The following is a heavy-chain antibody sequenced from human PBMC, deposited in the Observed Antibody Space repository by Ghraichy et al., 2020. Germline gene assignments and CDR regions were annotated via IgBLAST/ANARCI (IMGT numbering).Heavy chain of an antibody. V-gene: IGHV4-59*01. J-gene: IGHJ4*02. CDR1: GGSIRTSY. CDR3: ASGDFWSGYTPRLDY. CDR2: MYYRGSS. Sequence: SETLSLTCTVSGGSIRTSYWSWIRQPPGKGLEWIGYMYYRGSSNYNPSLESRVTISIDASKSQFSLNLSSVTAADTAVYYCASGDFWSGYTPRLDYWGQGTLVTVSS. D-gene: IGHD3-3*01.